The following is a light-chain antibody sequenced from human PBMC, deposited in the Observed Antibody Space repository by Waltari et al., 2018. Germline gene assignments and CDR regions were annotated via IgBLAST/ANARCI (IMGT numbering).Light chain of an antibody. J-gene: IGLJ1*01. CDR1: SSNIGSNS. CDR2: ASD. CDR3: ATWDDSLGGFYV. Sequence: QSVLTQSSPTSGTPGQRVSISCSGTSSNIGSNSVYWYQLLPGAAPELLIYASDQRPSGVPDRFSGSKSGTAASLASSGLRSEDEADYYCATWDDSLGGFYVFGTGTKVTVL. V-gene: IGLV1-47*01.